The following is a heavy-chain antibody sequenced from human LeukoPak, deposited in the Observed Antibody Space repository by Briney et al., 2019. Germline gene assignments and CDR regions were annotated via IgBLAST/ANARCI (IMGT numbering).Heavy chain of an antibody. V-gene: IGHV4-34*01. CDR1: GGSFSGYY. CDR3: ARDTRWSIAVKGFDP. J-gene: IGHJ5*02. D-gene: IGHD6-19*01. Sequence: KTSETLSLTCAVYGGSFSGYYWSWIRQPPGKGLEWIGEINHSGSTNYNPSLKSRVTISVDTSKNQFSLKLSSVTAADTAVYYCARDTRWSIAVKGFDPWGQGTLVTVSS. CDR2: INHSGST.